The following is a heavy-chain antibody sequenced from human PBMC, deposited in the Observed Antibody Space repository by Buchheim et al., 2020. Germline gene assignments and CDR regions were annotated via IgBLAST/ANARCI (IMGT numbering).Heavy chain of an antibody. V-gene: IGHV3-48*01. CDR3: ARDNRGAGYYYYGMDV. D-gene: IGHD3-10*01. CDR1: GFTFSSYS. CDR2: ISSSSSTI. Sequence: EVQLVESGGGLVQPGGSLRLSCAASGFTFSSYSMNWVRQAPGKGLEWVSYISSSSSTIYYADSVKGRFTISRDNAKNSLYLQMNSLRAEDTAVYYCARDNRGAGYYYYGMDVWGQGTT. J-gene: IGHJ6*02.